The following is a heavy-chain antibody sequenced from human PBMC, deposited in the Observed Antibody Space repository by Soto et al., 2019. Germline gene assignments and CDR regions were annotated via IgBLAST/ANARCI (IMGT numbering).Heavy chain of an antibody. J-gene: IGHJ4*02. CDR2: IGGGRGQT. Sequence: EVQLLESGGGLVQPGGSLRLSCAASGFTFSSYALRWVRQAPGMGLEWVSTIGGGRGQTYYADSVKGRFPISRDNSKNTLYLQMNSLRAEDTAIYYCARSFSTFYFDHWGQGALVTVSS. V-gene: IGHV3-23*01. CDR3: ARSFSTFYFDH. CDR1: GFTFSSYA. D-gene: IGHD3-16*02.